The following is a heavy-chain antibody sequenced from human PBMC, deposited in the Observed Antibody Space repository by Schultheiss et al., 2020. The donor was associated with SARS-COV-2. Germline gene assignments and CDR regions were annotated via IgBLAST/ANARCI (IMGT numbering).Heavy chain of an antibody. CDR1: GFTFSSYW. CDR3: AREGITIFGVVIRSLDY. J-gene: IGHJ4*02. D-gene: IGHD3-3*01. V-gene: IGHV3-74*01. Sequence: GESLKISCAASGFTFSSYWMHWVRQAPGKGLVWVSRINSDGSSTSYADSVKGRFTISRDNAKNSLYLQMNSLRAEDTAVYYCAREGITIFGVVIRSLDYWGQGTLVTVSS. CDR2: INSDGSST.